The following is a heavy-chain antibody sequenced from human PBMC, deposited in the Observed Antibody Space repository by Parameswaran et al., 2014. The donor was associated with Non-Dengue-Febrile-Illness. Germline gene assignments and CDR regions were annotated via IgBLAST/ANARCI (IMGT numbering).Heavy chain of an antibody. D-gene: IGHD3-3*01. V-gene: IGHV4-34*01. CDR3: ARGPPVYYDFWSGYSLRHYYMDV. Sequence: RWIRQPQEGLEWIGEINHSGSTNYNPSLKSRVTISVDTSKNQFSLKLSSVTAADTAVYYCARGPPVYYDFWSGYSLRHYYMDVWGKGTTVTVSS. CDR2: INHSGST. J-gene: IGHJ6*03.